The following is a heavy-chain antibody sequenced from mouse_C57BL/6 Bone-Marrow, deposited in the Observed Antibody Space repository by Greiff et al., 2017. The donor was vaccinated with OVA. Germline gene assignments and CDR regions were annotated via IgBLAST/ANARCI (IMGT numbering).Heavy chain of an antibody. J-gene: IGHJ2*01. CDR2: IDPSDSET. V-gene: IGHV1-52*01. CDR1: GYTFTSYW. D-gene: IGHD4-1*01. Sequence: VQLQQPGAELVRPGSSVKLSCKASGYTFTSYWMHWVKQRPIQGLEGIGNIDPSDSETHYNQKFKDKATLTVDKSSSTAYMQLSSLTSEDSAVYYCARFGNWDGDYWGQGTTLTVSS. CDR3: ARFGNWDGDY.